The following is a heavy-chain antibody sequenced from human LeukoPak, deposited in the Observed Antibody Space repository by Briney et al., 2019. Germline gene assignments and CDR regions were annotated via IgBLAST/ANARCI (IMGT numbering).Heavy chain of an antibody. D-gene: IGHD2-2*01. CDR3: AGDLWGYCSSTSCYGLDY. CDR1: GFTFSTYW. CDR2: IKQDGSEK. V-gene: IGHV3-7*01. Sequence: PGGSLRLSCAASGFTFSTYWMSWVRQAPGKGLEWVANIKQDGSEKYYVDSVKGRFTISRDNAKNSLYLQINSLRAEDTAVYYCAGDLWGYCSSTSCYGLDYWGQGTLVTVSS. J-gene: IGHJ4*02.